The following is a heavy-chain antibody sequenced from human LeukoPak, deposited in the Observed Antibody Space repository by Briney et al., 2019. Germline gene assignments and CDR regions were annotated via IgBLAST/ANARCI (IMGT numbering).Heavy chain of an antibody. CDR3: ARLPELPGFGDY. Sequence: GGSLRLSCAASGFTFSSYEMNWVRQAPGKGLEWVSYISSSGSTIYYADSVKGRFTISRDDAKNSLYLQMNSLRAEDTAVYYCARLPELPGFGDYWGQGALVTVSS. CDR1: GFTFSSYE. D-gene: IGHD3-10*01. J-gene: IGHJ4*02. V-gene: IGHV3-48*03. CDR2: ISSSGSTI.